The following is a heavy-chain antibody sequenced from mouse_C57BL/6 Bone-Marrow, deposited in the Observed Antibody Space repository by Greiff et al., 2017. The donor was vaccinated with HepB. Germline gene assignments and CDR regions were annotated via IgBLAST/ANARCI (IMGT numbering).Heavy chain of an antibody. CDR1: GFNIKDDY. Sequence: EVQLQQSGAELVRPGASVKLSCTASGFNIKDDYMHWVKQRPEQGLEWIGWIDPENGDTEYASKFQGKATITADTSSNTAYLQLSSLTSEDTAVYYCTTGRYYYGSSYEYFDVWGTGTTVTVSS. CDR2: IDPENGDT. J-gene: IGHJ1*03. V-gene: IGHV14-4*01. CDR3: TTGRYYYGSSYEYFDV. D-gene: IGHD1-1*01.